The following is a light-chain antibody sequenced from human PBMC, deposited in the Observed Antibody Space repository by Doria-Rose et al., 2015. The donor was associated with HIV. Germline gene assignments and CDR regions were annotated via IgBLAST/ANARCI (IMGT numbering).Light chain of an antibody. J-gene: IGKJ1*01. Sequence: TQSPGTLSLSPGERATPSCRASQSFSSTYLAWYQQKPGQAPSLLIYDGSTRATGIQDRFSASGSGTDFTLTINRLEPEDFALYYCHQYGTSWTFGQGTKVEI. CDR3: HQYGTSWT. CDR2: DGS. CDR1: QSFSSTY. V-gene: IGKV3-20*01.